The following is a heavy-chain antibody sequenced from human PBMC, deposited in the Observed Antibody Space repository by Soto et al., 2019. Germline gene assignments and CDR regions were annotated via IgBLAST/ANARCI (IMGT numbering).Heavy chain of an antibody. CDR3: AKDPGLRVLPFDY. Sequence: GGSLRLSCAASGFTFSSYGMHWVRQAPGKGLEWVAVISYDGSNKYYADSVKGRFTISRDNSKNTLYLQMNSLRAEDTAVYYCAKDPGLRVLPFDYWGQGTLVTVSS. CDR2: ISYDGSNK. D-gene: IGHD4-17*01. V-gene: IGHV3-30*18. J-gene: IGHJ4*02. CDR1: GFTFSSYG.